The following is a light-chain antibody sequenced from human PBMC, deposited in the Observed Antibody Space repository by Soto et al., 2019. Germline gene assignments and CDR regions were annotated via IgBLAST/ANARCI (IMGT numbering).Light chain of an antibody. CDR3: CSYAGSSTWV. Sequence: QSALTQPASVSGSPGQSITISCTGISSDVGSYNFVSWYQQHPGKAPKFMIYEVSKRPSGVSNRFSGSKSGNTASLTISGLQGEDEADYYCCSYAGSSTWVFGGGTKVTVL. J-gene: IGLJ3*02. CDR1: SSDVGSYNF. V-gene: IGLV2-23*02. CDR2: EVS.